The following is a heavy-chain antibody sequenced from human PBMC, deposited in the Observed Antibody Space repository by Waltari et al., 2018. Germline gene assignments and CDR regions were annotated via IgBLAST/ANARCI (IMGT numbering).Heavy chain of an antibody. CDR1: GGTFSSYA. V-gene: IGHV1-69*01. CDR2: IIPIFGTA. D-gene: IGHD2-15*01. CDR3: ARAVLNRGGTPYNWFDP. J-gene: IGHJ5*02. Sequence: VQLVQSGAEVKKPGSSVKVSCKASGGTFSSYAISWVRQAPGQGLEWMGGIIPIFGTANYAQKFQGRVTITADESTSTAYMELSSLRSEDTAVYYCARAVLNRGGTPYNWFDPWGQGTLVTVSS.